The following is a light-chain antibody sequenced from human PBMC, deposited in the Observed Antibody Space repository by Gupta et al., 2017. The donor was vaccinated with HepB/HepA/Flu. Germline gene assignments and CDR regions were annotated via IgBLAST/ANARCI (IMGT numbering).Light chain of an antibody. V-gene: IGKV3-11*01. CDR1: QRISSY. CDR2: VAS. J-gene: IGKJ2*01. Sequence: EIVLTQSPDTLSLSPGERATLSCRASQRISSYLAWYQQKPGQAPRLLIHVASNRATGIPARFSGSGSGTDFTLTISSLEPEDSAVYYCQQRSKWPRTFGQGTKLEIK. CDR3: QQRSKWPRT.